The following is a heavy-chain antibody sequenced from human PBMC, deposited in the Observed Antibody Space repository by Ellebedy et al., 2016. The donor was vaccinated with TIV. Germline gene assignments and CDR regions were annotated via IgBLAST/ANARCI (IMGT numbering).Heavy chain of an antibody. CDR3: ARRAGTGRFDP. V-gene: IGHV4-39*01. CDR1: GGSISSSDYY. J-gene: IGHJ5*02. CDR2: VFYTGST. Sequence: MPSETLSLTCTVSGGSISSSDYYWAWIRQPPGKGLEWIGSVFYTGSTYNNPSLKSRVTMSAETSKNQFSLKLSSLTAADTAVYYCARRAGTGRFDPWGQGTLVTVSS. D-gene: IGHD6-19*01.